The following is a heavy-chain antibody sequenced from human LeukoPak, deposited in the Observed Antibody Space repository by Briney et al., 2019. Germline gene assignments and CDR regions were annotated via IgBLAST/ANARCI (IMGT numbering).Heavy chain of an antibody. CDR1: GYTFTGYY. V-gene: IGHV1-2*02. CDR3: ARDDRDCSGGSCYSDLYYYYYMDV. D-gene: IGHD2-15*01. J-gene: IGHJ6*03. CDR2: INPNSGGT. Sequence: GASVKVSCKASGYTFTGYYMHWVRQAPGQGLEWMGWINPNSGGTNYAQKFQGRVTMTRNTAISTAYMELSSLRSEDTAVYYCARDDRDCSGGSCYSDLYYYYYMDVWGKGTTVTISS.